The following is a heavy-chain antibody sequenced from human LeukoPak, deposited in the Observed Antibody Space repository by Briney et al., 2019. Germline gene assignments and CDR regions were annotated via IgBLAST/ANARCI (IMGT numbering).Heavy chain of an antibody. CDR2: ISAYIGKT. Sequence: ASVTVSCKASGYTFTSYGISWVRQAPGQGLEWMGWISAYIGKTNYAQTLQGRVTMTTDTSTSTAYMELRSLRSDDTAVYYCARDHYYGSGSYYNLFDYWGQGTLVTVSS. J-gene: IGHJ4*02. CDR1: GYTFTSYG. V-gene: IGHV1-18*01. D-gene: IGHD3-10*01. CDR3: ARDHYYGSGSYYNLFDY.